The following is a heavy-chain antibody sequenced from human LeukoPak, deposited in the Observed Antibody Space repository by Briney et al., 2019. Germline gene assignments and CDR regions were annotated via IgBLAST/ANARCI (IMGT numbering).Heavy chain of an antibody. Sequence: PSETLSLTCAVYGGYFSGYYWRWIRQPPGKGLEWIGEINHSGSTDYNPSLKSRVTISVGTSKNQFSLKLSSVTAADTAVYYCARPRGYSYARGWFDPWGQGTLVTVSS. D-gene: IGHD5-18*01. J-gene: IGHJ5*02. CDR2: INHSGST. CDR3: ARPRGYSYARGWFDP. CDR1: GGYFSGYY. V-gene: IGHV4-34*01.